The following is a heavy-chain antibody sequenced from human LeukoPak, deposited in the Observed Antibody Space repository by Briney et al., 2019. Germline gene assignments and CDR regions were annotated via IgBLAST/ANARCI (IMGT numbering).Heavy chain of an antibody. D-gene: IGHD5-12*01. CDR2: IWDDGTNN. J-gene: IGHJ4*02. V-gene: IGHV3-33*01. CDR1: GFTFGDYA. CDR3: ARDWSRGNSGYVDH. Sequence: GGSLRLSCTASGFTFGDYAMSWVRQAPGKGLEWVAVIWDDGTNNYYADSVKGRFTVSRDNSMNTLYLQVNSLTAEDTAVYYCARDWSRGNSGYVDHWGQGTLVTVSS.